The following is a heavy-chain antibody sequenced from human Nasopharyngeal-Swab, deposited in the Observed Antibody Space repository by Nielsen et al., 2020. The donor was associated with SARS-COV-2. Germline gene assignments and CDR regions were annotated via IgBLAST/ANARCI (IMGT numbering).Heavy chain of an antibody. CDR3: ARDRRAQSGRGFGEPWNYYGMDV. D-gene: IGHD3-10*01. V-gene: IGHV4-39*02. CDR2: IYYSGTT. CDR1: GDSISNNNYY. Sequence: SETLSLTCTISGDSISNNNYYWGWIRQPPGKGLEWIGMIYYSGTTYDNPSLKSRVTISVDTSESQFSLKLNSVTAADTAVYYCARDRRAQSGRGFGEPWNYYGMDVWGQGTTVTVSS. J-gene: IGHJ6*02.